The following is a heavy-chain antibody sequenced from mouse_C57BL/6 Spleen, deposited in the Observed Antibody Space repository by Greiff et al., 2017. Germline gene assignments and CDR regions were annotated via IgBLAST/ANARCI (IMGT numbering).Heavy chain of an antibody. V-gene: IGHV1-66*01. CDR2: IYPGSGNT. CDR3: AREGAYYGSSFDY. Sequence: QVHVKQSGPELVKPGASVKISCKASGYSFTSYYIHWVKQRPGQGLEWIGWIYPGSGNTKYNEKFKGKATLTADTSSSTAYMQLSSLTSEDSAVYYCAREGAYYGSSFDYWGQGTTLTVSS. D-gene: IGHD1-1*01. CDR1: GYSFTSYY. J-gene: IGHJ2*01.